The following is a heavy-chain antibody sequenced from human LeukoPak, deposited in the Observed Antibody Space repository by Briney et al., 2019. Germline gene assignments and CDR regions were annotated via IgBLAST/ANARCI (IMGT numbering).Heavy chain of an antibody. V-gene: IGHV4-59*08. Sequence: SETLSLTCTVSGGSISSYYWSWIRQPPGKGLEWIGYIYYSGSTNYNPSLKSRVTISVDTSKNQFSLKLSSVTAADTAVYYCAGTLDSSGYYPFYFDYWGQGTLVTVSS. D-gene: IGHD3-22*01. CDR1: GGSISSYY. CDR3: AGTLDSSGYYPFYFDY. CDR2: IYYSGST. J-gene: IGHJ4*02.